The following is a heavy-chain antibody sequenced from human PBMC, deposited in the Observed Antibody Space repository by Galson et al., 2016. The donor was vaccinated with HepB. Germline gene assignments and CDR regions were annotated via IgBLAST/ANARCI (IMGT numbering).Heavy chain of an antibody. CDR2: ISTYSGNT. V-gene: IGHV1-18*01. CDR3: ARDVQYRFDS. Sequence: SVKVSCKASGYTFTTSGISWVRQAPGQGLEWMGWISTYSGNTKYAKKFQGGLTFTTDSSTTTAYMELGSLRFDDTALYYCARDVQYRFDSWGQGTLVTVSS. D-gene: IGHD2/OR15-2a*01. J-gene: IGHJ4*02. CDR1: GYTFTTSG.